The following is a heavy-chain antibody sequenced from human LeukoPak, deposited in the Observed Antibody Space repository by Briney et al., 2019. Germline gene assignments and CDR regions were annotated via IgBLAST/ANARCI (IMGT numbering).Heavy chain of an antibody. V-gene: IGHV3-23*01. CDR2: ISGSGDNT. CDR1: GFTFSGFA. CDR3: AKMKGHPLPRYYMDV. Sequence: GGSLRLSCAASGFTFSGFAMSWVRRTRGKGLEWVSGISGSGDNTLYADSVKGRFTISRDNSKNTLYLEMNSLRAEDTAIYYCAKMKGHPLPRYYMDVWGQGTTVTVSS. J-gene: IGHJ6*01. D-gene: IGHD1-26*01.